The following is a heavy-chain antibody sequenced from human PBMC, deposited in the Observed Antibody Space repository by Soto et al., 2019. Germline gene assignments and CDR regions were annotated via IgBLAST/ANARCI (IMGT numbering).Heavy chain of an antibody. J-gene: IGHJ4*02. CDR2: IYYSGST. CDR3: ASLSITGYSSSWYSKGLYFDY. Sequence: SETLSLTCTVSGGSISSGDYYWSWIRQPPGKGLEWIGYIYYSGSTYYNPSLKSRVTISVDTSKNQFSLKLSSVTAADTAVYYCASLSITGYSSSWYSKGLYFDYWGQGTLVTVSS. D-gene: IGHD6-13*01. CDR1: GGSISSGDYY. V-gene: IGHV4-30-4*01.